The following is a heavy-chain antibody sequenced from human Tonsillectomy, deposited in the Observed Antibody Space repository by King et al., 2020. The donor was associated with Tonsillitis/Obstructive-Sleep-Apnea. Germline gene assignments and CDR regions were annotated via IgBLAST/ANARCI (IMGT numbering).Heavy chain of an antibody. J-gene: IGHJ3*02. V-gene: IGHV4-39*01. Sequence: QLQESGPGLVKPSETLSLTCTVSGGSISSSSYYWGWIRQPPGKGLEWIGSIYYSGSTYYNPSLKSRVTISVDTSKNQFSLKLSSVTAADTAVYYCARGPVYDFWSGHDPRPPPVGAFDIWGQGTMVTVSS. CDR2: IYYSGST. CDR1: GGSISSSSYY. D-gene: IGHD3-3*01. CDR3: ARGPVYDFWSGHDPRPPPVGAFDI.